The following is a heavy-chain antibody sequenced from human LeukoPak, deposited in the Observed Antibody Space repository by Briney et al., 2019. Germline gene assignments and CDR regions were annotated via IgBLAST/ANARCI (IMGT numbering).Heavy chain of an antibody. CDR1: GGTFSSYA. CDR3: VRDRLVAQNWFDP. V-gene: IGHV1-2*02. CDR2: INTKSGGP. J-gene: IGHJ5*02. Sequence: GSSVKVSCKASGGTFSSYAISWGRQAPGQGREWMGWINTKSGGPNYAQRFQGRVTMTRDTSISTAYMDLGRLTSDDPAVYYCVRDRLVAQNWFDPWGQGTLVTVSS. D-gene: IGHD2-21*01.